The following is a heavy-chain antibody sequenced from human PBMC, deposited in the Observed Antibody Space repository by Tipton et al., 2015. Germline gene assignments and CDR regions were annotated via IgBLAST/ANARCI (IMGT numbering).Heavy chain of an antibody. V-gene: IGHV4-4*02. CDR1: GGSISSSNW. J-gene: IGHJ4*02. Sequence: TLSLTCAVSGGSISSSNWWTWVRQPPGKGLEWIGSISHSGNTYYNPSLKSRVTMSRDTSKNQFSLKLTSVTAADTAVYYCACHDYDLLTRDYQTVDYWGQGTLVTVSS. CDR2: ISHSGNT. CDR3: ACHDYDLLTRDYQTVDY. D-gene: IGHD3-9*01.